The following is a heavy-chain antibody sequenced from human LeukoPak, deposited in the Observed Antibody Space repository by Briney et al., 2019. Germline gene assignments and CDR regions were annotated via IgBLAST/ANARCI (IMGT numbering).Heavy chain of an antibody. V-gene: IGHV4-4*07. D-gene: IGHD6-19*01. CDR2: LYTSGST. CDR3: ARDGSGWYQYYFDY. Sequence: SETLSLTCTVSGGSISSYYWSWIRQPAGRGLEWIGRLYTSGSTNYNPSLKSRVTMSVDKSKNQFSLKLSSVTAADTAVYYCARDGSGWYQYYFDYWGQGTLLTVSS. CDR1: GGSISSYY. J-gene: IGHJ4*02.